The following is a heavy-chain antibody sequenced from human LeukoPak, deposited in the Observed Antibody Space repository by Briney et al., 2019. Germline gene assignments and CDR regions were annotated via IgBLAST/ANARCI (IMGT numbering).Heavy chain of an antibody. CDR1: GGTFSSYA. Sequence: SVKVSCKASGGTFSSYAISWVRQAPGQGLEWMGGIIPIFGTANYAQKFQGRVTITADESMSTAYMELSSLRSEDTAVYYCARDRRGFGYCSSTSCYGFDYWGQGTLVTVSS. CDR3: ARDRRGFGYCSSTSCYGFDY. D-gene: IGHD2-2*01. J-gene: IGHJ4*02. CDR2: IIPIFGTA. V-gene: IGHV1-69*13.